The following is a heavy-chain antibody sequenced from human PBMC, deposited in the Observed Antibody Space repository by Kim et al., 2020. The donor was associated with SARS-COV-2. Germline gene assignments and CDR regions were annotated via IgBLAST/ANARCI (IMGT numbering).Heavy chain of an antibody. Sequence: TNYNPSLKSRVTISVDTSKNQFSLKLSSVTAADTAVYYCASQETTDAFDIWGQGTMVTVSS. CDR3: ASQETTDAFDI. CDR2: T. D-gene: IGHD1-1*01. J-gene: IGHJ3*02. V-gene: IGHV4-61*07.